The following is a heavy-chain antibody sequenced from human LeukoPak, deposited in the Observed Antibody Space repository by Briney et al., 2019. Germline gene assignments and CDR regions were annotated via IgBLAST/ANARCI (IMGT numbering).Heavy chain of an antibody. D-gene: IGHD1-14*01. CDR1: EFSVGSNY. Sequence: GGSLRLSCAASEFSVGSNYMTWVRQAPGKGLEWVSAISGSGGSTYYADSVKGRFTISRDNSKNTLYLQMNSLRAEDTAVYYCAKQEGIYYFDYWGQGTLVTVSS. CDR2: ISGSGGST. J-gene: IGHJ4*02. CDR3: AKQEGIYYFDY. V-gene: IGHV3-23*01.